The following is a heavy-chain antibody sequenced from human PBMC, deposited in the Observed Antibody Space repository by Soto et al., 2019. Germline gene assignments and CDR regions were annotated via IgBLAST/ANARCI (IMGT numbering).Heavy chain of an antibody. CDR3: AKDAYNAAFDV. CDR1: GFSFNIFG. J-gene: IGHJ3*01. D-gene: IGHD1-1*01. V-gene: IGHV3-30*18. Sequence: GGSLRLSCATSGFSFNIFGMHWVRQAPGKALEWVGLISKNGDNQYYGDSAKGRFIISRDNPKNSLYLQLHSLRPDDTAVYYCAKDAYNAAFDVWGQGTMVTLSS. CDR2: ISKNGDNQ.